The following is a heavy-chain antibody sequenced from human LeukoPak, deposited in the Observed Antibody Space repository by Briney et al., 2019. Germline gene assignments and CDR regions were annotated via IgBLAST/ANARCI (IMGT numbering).Heavy chain of an antibody. V-gene: IGHV4-61*01. Sequence: PSETLSLTCTVSGGAVSSGSYFWTWIRQSPGRRLEYVGYIYDSGRTNYNPSLKSRVTISKDTSKNQFSLKLSSVTAADTAVYYCARDRLGGYSYVYWGQGSLVTVSS. CDR3: ARDRLGGYSYVY. CDR2: IYDSGRT. D-gene: IGHD5-12*01. J-gene: IGHJ4*02. CDR1: GGAVSSGSYF.